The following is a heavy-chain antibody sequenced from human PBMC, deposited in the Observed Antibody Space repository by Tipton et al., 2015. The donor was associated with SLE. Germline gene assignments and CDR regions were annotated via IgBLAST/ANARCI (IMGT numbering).Heavy chain of an antibody. D-gene: IGHD3-10*01. V-gene: IGHV1-2*06. CDR2: INPNSGDT. CDR1: GFTFIAYY. CDR3: ARGPRGQGRWFDP. Sequence: QSGAEVKKSGASVKVSCMASGFTFIAYYIHWMRQAPGQGLEWMGRINPNSGDTNYAQKFQGRVTMTSDTSISTAYMELSSLRSEDTAVYYCARGPRGQGRWFDPWGQGTLVTVSS. J-gene: IGHJ5*02.